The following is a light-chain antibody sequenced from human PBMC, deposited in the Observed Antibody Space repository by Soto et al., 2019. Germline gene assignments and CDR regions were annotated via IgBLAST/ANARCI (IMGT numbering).Light chain of an antibody. Sequence: DIVMTQSPATLSVSPGERATLSCRASQNISTNVAWYQQKPGQAPRLLLLSASSRLSDIPARFSGSGSGTEFTLTISGLQSEDVAVSYCHHFNTWPPKAFGQGTKVEFK. J-gene: IGKJ1*01. CDR3: HHFNTWPPKA. V-gene: IGKV3-15*01. CDR2: SAS. CDR1: QNISTN.